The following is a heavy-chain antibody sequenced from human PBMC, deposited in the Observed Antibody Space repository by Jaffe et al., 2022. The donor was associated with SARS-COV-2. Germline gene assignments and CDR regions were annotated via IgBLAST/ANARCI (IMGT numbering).Heavy chain of an antibody. CDR2: IHYTGST. Sequence: QVQLQESGPGLVKPSETLSLTCTVSGRSINGYYWSWIRQPPGKGLEWIGYIHYTGSTDYNPSLKSRVTISVDTSKNQFFLRLSSVTAADTAVYFCARSDTLLVGYYFDFWGQGTLVTVSS. V-gene: IGHV4-59*01. D-gene: IGHD2-15*01. J-gene: IGHJ4*02. CDR1: GRSINGYY. CDR3: ARSDTLLVGYYFDF.